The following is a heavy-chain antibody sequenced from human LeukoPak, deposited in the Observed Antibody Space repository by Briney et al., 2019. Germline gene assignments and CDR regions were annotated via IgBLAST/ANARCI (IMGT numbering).Heavy chain of an antibody. CDR3: ARELPFDY. D-gene: IGHD2-15*01. V-gene: IGHV3-74*01. J-gene: IGHJ4*02. CDR1: GFIFSSFW. Sequence: PGGSLRLSCAASGFIFSSFWMHWVRQVPGKGLVWVSHINSDGRTTDYADSVKGRFTISRDNAKNTLYLQMNSLRAEDTAVYYCARELPFDYWGQGTLVTVSS. CDR2: INSDGRTT.